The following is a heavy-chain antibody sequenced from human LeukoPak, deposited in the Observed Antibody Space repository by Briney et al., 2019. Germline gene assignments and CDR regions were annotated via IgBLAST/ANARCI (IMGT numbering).Heavy chain of an antibody. Sequence: ASVKVSCKASGYTFTSYDINWVRQATGQGLEWMGWMHPNSGNTGYAQKFQGRVTMTRNTSISTAYMELSSLRSEDTAVYFCARRPINCIITNCYVDYWGQGTLVTVSS. J-gene: IGHJ4*02. CDR2: MHPNSGNT. CDR3: ARRPINCIITNCYVDY. V-gene: IGHV1-8*01. CDR1: GYTFTSYD. D-gene: IGHD2-2*01.